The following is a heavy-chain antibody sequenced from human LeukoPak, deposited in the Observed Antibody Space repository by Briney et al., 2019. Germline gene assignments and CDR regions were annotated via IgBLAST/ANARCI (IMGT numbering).Heavy chain of an antibody. CDR2: ISGSGGST. V-gene: IGHV3-23*01. J-gene: IGHJ4*02. CDR3: AKAYFGVVSYFDY. Sequence: PGGSPRLSCAASGFTFSSYAMSWVRQAPGKGLEWVSAISGSGGSTYYADSVKGRFTISRDNSKNTLYLQMNSLRAEDTAVYYCAKAYFGVVSYFDYWGQGTLVTVSS. CDR1: GFTFSSYA. D-gene: IGHD3-3*01.